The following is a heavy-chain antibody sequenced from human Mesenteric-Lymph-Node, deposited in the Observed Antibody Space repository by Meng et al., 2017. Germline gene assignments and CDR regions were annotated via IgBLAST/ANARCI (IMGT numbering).Heavy chain of an antibody. CDR3: ARSGRYCSGGSCLGGAFDI. CDR1: GYTFTSYY. D-gene: IGHD2-15*01. Sequence: ASVKVSCKASGYTFTSYYMHWVRQAPGQGLEWMGIINPSGGSTSYAQKFQGRVTMTRDTSTSTAYMELSRLRSDDTAVYYCARSGRYCSGGSCLGGAFDIWGQGTMVTVSS. J-gene: IGHJ3*02. CDR2: INPSGGST. V-gene: IGHV1-46*01.